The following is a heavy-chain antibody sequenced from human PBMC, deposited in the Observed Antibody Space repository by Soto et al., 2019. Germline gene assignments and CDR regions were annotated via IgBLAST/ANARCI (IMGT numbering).Heavy chain of an antibody. J-gene: IGHJ4*02. D-gene: IGHD6-6*01. CDR3: AREGRNEQLVPAFDY. CDR1: GYTFTSYY. V-gene: IGHV1-46*01. CDR2: INPSGGST. Sequence: ASVKVSCKASGYTFTSYYMHWVRQAPGRGLEGMGIINPSGGSTSYAQKFQGRVTMTRYTSTSTVYMELSSLRSEDTAVYYCAREGRNEQLVPAFDYWGQGTMVTVSS.